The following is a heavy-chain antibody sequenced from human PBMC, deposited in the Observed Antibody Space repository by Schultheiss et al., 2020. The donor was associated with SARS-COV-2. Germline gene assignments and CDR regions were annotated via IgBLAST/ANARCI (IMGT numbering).Heavy chain of an antibody. V-gene: IGHV1-69*04. CDR2: IIPILGIA. CDR1: GYTFTSYD. J-gene: IGHJ6*02. Sequence: SVKVSCKASGYTFTSYDINWVRQAPGQGLEWMGRIIPILGIANYAQKFQGRVTITRDTSASTAYMELSSLRSEDTAVYYCARVRGWDIVLMVYAIGAYGMDVWGQGTTVTVSS. D-gene: IGHD2-8*01. CDR3: ARVRGWDIVLMVYAIGAYGMDV.